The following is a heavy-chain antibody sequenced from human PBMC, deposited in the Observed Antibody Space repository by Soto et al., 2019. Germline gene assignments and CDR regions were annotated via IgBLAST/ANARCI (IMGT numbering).Heavy chain of an antibody. D-gene: IGHD3-10*01. CDR3: ARRERSGYNWFEP. J-gene: IGHJ5*02. V-gene: IGHV4-61*05. CDR1: GGSIISSSYY. Sequence: PSETLSLTCTVSGGSIISSSYYWGLIRQPPGKGLEWIGYFYYSGSTNYNPSLKSRVTISVDTSKNQFSLNLSSVTAADTAVYYCARRERSGYNWFEPWGRGTLVTVSS. CDR2: FYYSGST.